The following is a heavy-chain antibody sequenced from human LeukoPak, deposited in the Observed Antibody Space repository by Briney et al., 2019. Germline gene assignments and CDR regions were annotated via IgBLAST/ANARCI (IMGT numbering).Heavy chain of an antibody. CDR3: AKGQSAGTRVFRWFVP. CDR2: ISGSGGST. Sequence: GGSLRLSCTASGLTFRNYAMTWVRRAPGKGLEFVSAISGSGGSTYYADSVKGRFTIARDNSNNTLYLQMNSLRAEDTAVYYCAKGQSAGTRVFRWFVPWGQGTLVTVSS. D-gene: IGHD6-13*01. J-gene: IGHJ5*02. V-gene: IGHV3-23*01. CDR1: GLTFRNYA.